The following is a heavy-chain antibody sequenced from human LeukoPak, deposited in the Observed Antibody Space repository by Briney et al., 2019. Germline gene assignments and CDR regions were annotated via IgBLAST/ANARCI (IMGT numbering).Heavy chain of an antibody. CDR3: AKDVNYYDSSGYSIFQH. J-gene: IGHJ1*01. CDR1: GFTFSNYW. V-gene: IGHV3-23*01. Sequence: TGGSLRLSCAASGFTFSNYWMSWVRQAPGKGLEWVSAISGSGGSTYYADSVKGRFTISRDNSKSTLYLQMNSLRAEDTAVYYCAKDVNYYDSSGYSIFQHWGQGTLVTVSS. CDR2: ISGSGGST. D-gene: IGHD3-22*01.